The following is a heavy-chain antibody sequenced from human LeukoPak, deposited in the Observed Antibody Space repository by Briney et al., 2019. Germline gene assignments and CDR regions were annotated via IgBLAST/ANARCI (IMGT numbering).Heavy chain of an antibody. V-gene: IGHV4-39*01. J-gene: IGHJ4*02. CDR2: IYYSGST. D-gene: IGHD5-18*01. Sequence: SETPSLTCTVSGGSISSSSYYWGWIRQPPGKGLEWIATIYYSGSTSYNPSLKSRVTISVDTSKNQFSLKLSSVTAADTAVYYCVRLMAEYSYGYDYWGQGTLVTVSS. CDR1: GGSISSSSYY. CDR3: VRLMAEYSYGYDY.